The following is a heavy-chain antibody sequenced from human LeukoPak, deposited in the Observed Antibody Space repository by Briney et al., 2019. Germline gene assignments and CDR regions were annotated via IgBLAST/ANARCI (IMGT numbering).Heavy chain of an antibody. CDR1: GFTFDDFA. CDR2: ISWDSSSI. J-gene: IGHJ4*02. V-gene: IGHV3-9*01. CDR3: GKDVAPYYYDRTGYPEN. D-gene: IGHD3-22*01. Sequence: GGSLRLSCAASGFTFDDFAMHWVRPVQGKGLEWVSGISWDSSSIGYADSVKGRFTISRDNAKKSLSLQMNSLRADDTPFYYCGKDVAPYYYDRTGYPENWGQGTLVTVSS.